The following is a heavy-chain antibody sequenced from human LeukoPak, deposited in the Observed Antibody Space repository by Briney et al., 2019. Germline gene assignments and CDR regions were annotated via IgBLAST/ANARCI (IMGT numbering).Heavy chain of an antibody. CDR3: ARDRATILGVVGRFDP. Sequence: SQTLSLTCTVSGGSISSGDYYWIWIRQPPGKGLEWIGYIYYRGSTYYNPSLKSRVTISVDTSKNQFSLKLSSVTAADTAVYYCARDRATILGVVGRFDPWGQGTLVTVSS. D-gene: IGHD3-3*01. V-gene: IGHV4-30-4*08. CDR2: IYYRGST. CDR1: GGSISSGDYY. J-gene: IGHJ5*02.